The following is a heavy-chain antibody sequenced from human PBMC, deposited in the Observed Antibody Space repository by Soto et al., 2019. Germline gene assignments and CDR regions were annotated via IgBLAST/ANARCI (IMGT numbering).Heavy chain of an antibody. CDR1: GGSIITTTYY. CDR2: VYYSGST. D-gene: IGHD4-4*01. V-gene: IGHV4-39*01. J-gene: IGHJ4*02. Sequence: QLQLQESGPGLVKPSETLSLTCTVSGGSIITTTYYWGWLRQPPGKGLEWIGSVYYSGSTYYNPSLVSRVTISVDTSMNLFSLMLSSVTAADTAVYFCARAPTDYSHDYWGLGNLVTVSS. CDR3: ARAPTDYSHDY.